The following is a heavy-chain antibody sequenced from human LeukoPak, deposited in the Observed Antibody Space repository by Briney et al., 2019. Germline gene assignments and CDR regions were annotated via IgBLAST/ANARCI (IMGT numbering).Heavy chain of an antibody. CDR2: IYTSGST. Sequence: NSSETLSLTCTVSGGSISSYYWSWIRQPAGKGLEWIGRIYTSGSTNYNPSLKSRVTMSVDTSKNQFSLKLSSVTAADTAVYYCAGSDSGPFDIWAKGQWSPSLQ. CDR3: AGSDSGPFDI. J-gene: IGHJ3*02. V-gene: IGHV4-4*07. CDR1: GGSISSYY. D-gene: IGHD4-17*01.